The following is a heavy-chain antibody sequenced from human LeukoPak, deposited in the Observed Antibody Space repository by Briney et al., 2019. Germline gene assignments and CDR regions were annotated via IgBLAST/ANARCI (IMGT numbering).Heavy chain of an antibody. Sequence: SETLSLTCTVSGGSISSSSYYWGWIRQPPGKGLEWIGSIYYSGSTYYNPSLKSRVTISVDTSKNQFSLKLKSVTAADTAVYYCARSLGGAGELIYYFDSWGQGTLVTVSS. V-gene: IGHV4-39*07. CDR1: GGSISSSSYY. CDR2: IYYSGST. CDR3: ARSLGGAGELIYYFDS. J-gene: IGHJ4*02. D-gene: IGHD3-10*01.